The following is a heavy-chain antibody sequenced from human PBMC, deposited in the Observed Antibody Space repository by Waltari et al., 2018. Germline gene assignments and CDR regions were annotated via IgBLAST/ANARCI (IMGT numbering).Heavy chain of an antibody. CDR3: ARGEYQLPTDF. CDR2: IYSGGDT. V-gene: IGHV3-53*01. J-gene: IGHJ4*02. D-gene: IGHD2-2*01. Sequence: EVQLVESGGGLIQPGGSLRLSCAASGFTVSNNYMSWVRQAPGKGLEWVSLIYSGGDTYYADSVKGRFTISRDNSKNTLYLQMNSLRAEDTAVYYCARGEYQLPTDFRGQGTLVTVSS. CDR1: GFTVSNNY.